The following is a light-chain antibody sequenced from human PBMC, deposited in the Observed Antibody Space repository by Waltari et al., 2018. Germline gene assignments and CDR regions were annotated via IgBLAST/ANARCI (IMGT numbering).Light chain of an antibody. J-gene: IGLJ2*01. CDR1: SSDVGTYHL. CDR2: EGS. V-gene: IGLV2-23*01. Sequence: QSALAQPASVSGSPGQSITISCTGPSSDVGTYHLVSRYQQHPGRAPKVLIYEGSGRPSGVSSRFSGSKSGNTASLTISGLQAEDEADYYCCSYAGSSTVVFGGGTRLTVL. CDR3: CSYAGSSTVV.